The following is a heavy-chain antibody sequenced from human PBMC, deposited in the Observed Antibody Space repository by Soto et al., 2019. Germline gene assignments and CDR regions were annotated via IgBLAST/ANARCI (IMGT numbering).Heavy chain of an antibody. Sequence: PSETLSLTCAVSSGSISSSNWWSWVRQPPGKGLEWIGEIYHSGSTNYNPSLKSRVTISVDTSKNQFSLKLSSVTAADTAVYYCARLALRVIVVDYGMDVWGQGTTVTVSS. V-gene: IGHV4-4*02. CDR1: SGSISSSNW. J-gene: IGHJ6*02. CDR2: IYHSGST. D-gene: IGHD3-22*01. CDR3: ARLALRVIVVDYGMDV.